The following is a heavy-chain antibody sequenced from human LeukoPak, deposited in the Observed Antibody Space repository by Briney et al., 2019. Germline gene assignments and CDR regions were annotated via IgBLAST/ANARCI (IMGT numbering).Heavy chain of an antibody. J-gene: IGHJ4*02. CDR2: ISYDGGNK. CDR3: AKDHDIAAAGYYFDY. Sequence: GGSLRLSCAASGFTFSSYGMHWVRQAPGKGLEWVAVISYDGGNKYYVDSVKGRFTISRDNSKNTLYLQMNSLRAEDTAVYSCAKDHDIAAAGYYFDYWGQGALVTVSS. CDR1: GFTFSSYG. V-gene: IGHV3-30*18. D-gene: IGHD6-13*01.